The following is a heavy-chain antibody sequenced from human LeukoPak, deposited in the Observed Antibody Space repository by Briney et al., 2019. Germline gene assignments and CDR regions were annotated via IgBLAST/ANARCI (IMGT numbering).Heavy chain of an antibody. CDR3: ARRLHYYDILTDYYRVSGMDV. Sequence: GGSLRLSCADSGFTFTNFAMSWVRQAPGKGLEWVSAISGSGDDTYCADSVKGRFTISRDNSKNTLYLQMNTLSAEDTAVYYCARRLHYYDILTDYYRVSGMDVWGQGTTVTVSS. J-gene: IGHJ6*02. V-gene: IGHV3-23*01. D-gene: IGHD3-9*01. CDR1: GFTFTNFA. CDR2: ISGSGDDT.